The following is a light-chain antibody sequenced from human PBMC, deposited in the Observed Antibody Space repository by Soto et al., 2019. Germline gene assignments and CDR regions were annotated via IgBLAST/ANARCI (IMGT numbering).Light chain of an antibody. CDR2: AAS. Sequence: DIQMTQSPSTLSASVGDRVTITCRASQSISSYLNWYQKKTGKAPKLLIYAASSLQSGVPSRFSGSGSGTDFTLTISSLQPEDFATYYCQLSDSTWTFGQGTKVDIK. J-gene: IGKJ1*01. CDR3: QLSDSTWT. CDR1: QSISSY. V-gene: IGKV1-39*01.